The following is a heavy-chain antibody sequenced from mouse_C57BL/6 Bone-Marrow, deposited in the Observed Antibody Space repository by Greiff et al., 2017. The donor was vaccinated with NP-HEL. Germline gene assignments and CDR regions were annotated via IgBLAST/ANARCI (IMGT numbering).Heavy chain of an antibody. V-gene: IGHV1-80*01. Sequence: QVQLQQSGAELVKPGASVKISCKASGYAFSSYWMNWVKQRPGRGLEWIGQIYPGDGDTNYNGKFKGKATLTADKSSSTAYMQLSSLTSEDSAVYFCARGYGSSYSAWFAYWGQGTLVTVSA. CDR3: ARGYGSSYSAWFAY. J-gene: IGHJ3*01. D-gene: IGHD1-1*01. CDR1: GYAFSSYW. CDR2: IYPGDGDT.